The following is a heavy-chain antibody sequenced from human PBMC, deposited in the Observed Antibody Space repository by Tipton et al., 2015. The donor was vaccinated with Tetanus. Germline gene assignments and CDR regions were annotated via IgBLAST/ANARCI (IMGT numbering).Heavy chain of an antibody. J-gene: IGHJ5*02. CDR1: GGSISGTNYY. V-gene: IGHV4-39*01. D-gene: IGHD5-24*01. CDR3: ARHLMATIIA. CDR2: IYYSGST. Sequence: TLSLTCTVSGGSISGTNYYWGWIRQPPGKGLEWIGSIYYSGSTYYNPSLKSRVTISVDTSKNQFSLKLSSVTAADTAVYYCARHLMATIIAWGQGTLVTVSS.